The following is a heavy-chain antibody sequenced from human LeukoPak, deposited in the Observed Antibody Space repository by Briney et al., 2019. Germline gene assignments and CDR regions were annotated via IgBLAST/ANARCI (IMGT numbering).Heavy chain of an antibody. V-gene: IGHV3-23*01. J-gene: IGHJ4*02. Sequence: GWSLTLSCAASGFTFSSYAMNWVRQAPGKGLEWVSAISDSGGSTYYADSVKGRFTISRDNAKNSLYLQMNSLRAEDTALYYCAKGAVVPAAIDYWGQGTLVTVSS. CDR3: AKGAVVPAAIDY. CDR2: ISDSGGST. D-gene: IGHD2-2*02. CDR1: GFTFSSYA.